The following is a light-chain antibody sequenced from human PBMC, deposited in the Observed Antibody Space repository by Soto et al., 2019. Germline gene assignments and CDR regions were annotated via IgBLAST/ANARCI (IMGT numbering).Light chain of an antibody. CDR2: GAS. CDR3: QQRSNWPPVT. V-gene: IGKV3D-20*02. J-gene: IGKJ4*01. CDR1: QSVSSSY. Sequence: EIVLTQSPGTLSLSPGERATLSCRASQSVSSSYLAWYQQKPGQAPRLLIYGASSRATGIPDRFSGSGSGTDFTLTISRLEPEDFATYYCQQRSNWPPVTFGGGTKVHIK.